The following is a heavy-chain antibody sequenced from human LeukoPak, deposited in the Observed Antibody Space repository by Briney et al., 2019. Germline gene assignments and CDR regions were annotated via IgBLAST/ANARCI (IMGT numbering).Heavy chain of an antibody. J-gene: IGHJ4*02. CDR3: ARGLLGELSLLGY. V-gene: IGHV4-34*01. D-gene: IGHD3-16*02. CDR1: GGSFSGYY. Sequence: SETLSLTCAVYGGSFSGYYWSWIRQPPGKGLEWIGEINHSGSTNYNSSLKSRVTISVDTSKNQFSLKLSSVTAADTAVYYCARGLLGELSLLGYWGQGTLVTVSS. CDR2: INHSGST.